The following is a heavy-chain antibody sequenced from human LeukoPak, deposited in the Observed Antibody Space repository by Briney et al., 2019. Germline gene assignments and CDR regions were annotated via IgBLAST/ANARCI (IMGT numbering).Heavy chain of an antibody. D-gene: IGHD3-10*01. Sequence: SETLSLTCTVSGGSINSYYWSWIRHPAGKGLEWIGRIYTTGSTNYNPSLKSRVTMSVDTSKNQFSLKLSSVTAADTAVYYCARDAAYYYGSGSYRNGNDYWGQGSLVTVSS. V-gene: IGHV4-4*07. CDR2: IYTTGST. CDR1: GGSINSYY. CDR3: ARDAAYYYGSGSYRNGNDY. J-gene: IGHJ4*02.